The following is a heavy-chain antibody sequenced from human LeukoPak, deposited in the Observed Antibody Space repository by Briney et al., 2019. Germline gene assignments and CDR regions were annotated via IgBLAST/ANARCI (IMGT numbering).Heavy chain of an antibody. D-gene: IGHD1-7*01. CDR1: GLTFSSFA. CDR3: AKDRDGGTNTRAKGFDY. Sequence: GGSLRLSCAASGLTFSSFAVSWVRQAPGKGLEWVSAISASGGTTYSADSVRGRFTISRDNSKNTLYLQVNSLRVEDTAVYYCAKDRDGGTNTRAKGFDYWGQGTLVTVSS. J-gene: IGHJ4*02. V-gene: IGHV3-23*01. CDR2: ISASGGTT.